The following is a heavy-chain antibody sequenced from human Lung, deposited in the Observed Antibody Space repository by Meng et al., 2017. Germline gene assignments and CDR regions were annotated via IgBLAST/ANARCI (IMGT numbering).Heavy chain of an antibody. CDR2: ISYSGNT. CDR1: GGSISSYY. D-gene: IGHD3-10*01. J-gene: IGHJ4*02. V-gene: IGHV4-59*01. Sequence: VQLQESGPGLVKPSETLSLPCTVSGGSISSYYWSWIRQPPGKGLEWIGYISYSGNTNYIPSLKSRVTISVDTSKNQFSLKLSSVTATDTAVYYCARVRGVKTDYWGQGTLVTVSS. CDR3: ARVRGVKTDY.